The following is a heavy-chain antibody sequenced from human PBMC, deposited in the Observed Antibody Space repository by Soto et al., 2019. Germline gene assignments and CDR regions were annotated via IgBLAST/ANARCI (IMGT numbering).Heavy chain of an antibody. Sequence: SGPTLVNPTETLTLTCTVSGFSLSNARMGVSWIRQPPGKALEWLAHIFSNDEKSYSTSLKSRLTISKDTSKSQVVLTMTNMDPVDTATYYCAHRRVLFYGYNYGSFDYWGQGILVTVSS. CDR2: IFSNDEK. CDR1: GFSLSNARMG. V-gene: IGHV2-26*01. CDR3: AHRRVLFYGYNYGSFDY. J-gene: IGHJ4*02. D-gene: IGHD5-12*01.